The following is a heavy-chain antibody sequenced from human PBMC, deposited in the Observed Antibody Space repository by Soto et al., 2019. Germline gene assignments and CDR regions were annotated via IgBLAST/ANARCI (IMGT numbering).Heavy chain of an antibody. CDR1: GGSISSFNYF. D-gene: IGHD2-2*01. CDR3: ARGVGSTFNWFDP. Sequence: QLQLQESGPGLVKPSETLSLTCTVSGGSISSFNYFWGWIRQPPGTGLEWIGSLYYSGNTYYNPSFQRRVTIDVDTSKKQCTLTLRSVTAADTAVYYCARGVGSTFNWFDPWGQGTLVTVAP. V-gene: IGHV4-39*01. CDR2: LYYSGNT. J-gene: IGHJ5*02.